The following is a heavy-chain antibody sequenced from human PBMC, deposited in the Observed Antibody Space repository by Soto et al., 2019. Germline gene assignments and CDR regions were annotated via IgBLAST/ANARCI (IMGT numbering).Heavy chain of an antibody. CDR2: ISAYNGNT. D-gene: IGHD3-10*01. CDR1: GYTFTSYG. CDR3: ARETTPYFYGSGSYYGMDV. V-gene: IGHV1-18*01. Sequence: GASVKVSCKASGYTFTSYGISWVRQAPGQGLEWMGWISAYNGNTNYAQKLQGRVTMTRDTSISTAYMELSRLRSDDTAVYYCARETTPYFYGSGSYYGMDVWGQGTTVTVSS. J-gene: IGHJ6*02.